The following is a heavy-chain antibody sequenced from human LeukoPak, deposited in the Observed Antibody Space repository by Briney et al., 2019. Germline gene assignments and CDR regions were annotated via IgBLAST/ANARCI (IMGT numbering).Heavy chain of an antibody. J-gene: IGHJ4*02. CDR1: GYTLTELS. CDR3: ATGGLPGGSYRYFDY. D-gene: IGHD1-26*01. V-gene: IGHV1-24*01. CDR2: FDPEDGET. Sequence: ASVKVSCKVSGYTLTELSMHWVRQAPGKGLEWMGGFDPEDGETIYAQKFQGRVTMTEDTSTDTAYMELSSLRSGDTAVYYCATGGLPGGSYRYFDYWGQGTLVTVSS.